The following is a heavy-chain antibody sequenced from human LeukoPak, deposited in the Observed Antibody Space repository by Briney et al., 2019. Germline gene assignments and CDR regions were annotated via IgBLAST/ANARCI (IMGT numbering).Heavy chain of an antibody. CDR1: GGTFSSYA. CDR3: ARATAMVTGIDY. D-gene: IGHD5-18*01. J-gene: IGHJ4*02. Sequence: SVKVSCKASGGTFSSYAISWVRQAPGQGLEWMGGIIPIFGTANYAQKFQGRVTITADESTSTAYMELSSLRYEDTAVYYCARATAMVTGIDYWGQGTLVTVSS. V-gene: IGHV1-69*13. CDR2: IIPIFGTA.